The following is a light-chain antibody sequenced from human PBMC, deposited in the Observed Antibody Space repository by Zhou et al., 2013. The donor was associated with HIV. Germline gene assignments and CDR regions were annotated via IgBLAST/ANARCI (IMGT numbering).Light chain of an antibody. V-gene: IGKV1-5*03. CDR2: KAS. CDR1: QRISSW. Sequence: DIQMTQSPSTLSASVGDRVTITCRASQRISSWLAWYRQKPGKAPKILIYKASSLESGVPSRFSGSGSGTEFTLTISSLQPDDFATYYCQQYNDYPWTFGQGTKVEIK. CDR3: QQYNDYPWT. J-gene: IGKJ1*01.